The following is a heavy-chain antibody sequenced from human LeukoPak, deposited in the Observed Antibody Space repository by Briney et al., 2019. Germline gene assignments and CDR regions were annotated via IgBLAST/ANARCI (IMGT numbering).Heavy chain of an antibody. J-gene: IGHJ4*02. V-gene: IGHV3-7*01. Sequence: GGSLRLSCAASGFPFSDYWMDWVRQAPGKGMEWVANIKQDGSEHYYADSVKGRFTISRDNAKNSLYLEMNSLRAEDTAVYYCSRSLDYWGQGALVNFSS. CDR3: SRSLDY. CDR2: IKQDGSEH. CDR1: GFPFSDYW.